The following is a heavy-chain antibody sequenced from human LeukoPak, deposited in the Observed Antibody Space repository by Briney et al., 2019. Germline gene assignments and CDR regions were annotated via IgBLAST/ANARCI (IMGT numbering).Heavy chain of an antibody. Sequence: PGRSLRLSCAASGFTFSSYGMHWVRQAPGKGLEWVAGIRYDGSSEHYADSVKGRFTISRDNSKNTLYLQMSSLRAEDTAVYYCARDNWDYGVHAFDIWGQGTMVTVSS. CDR1: GFTFSSYG. CDR2: IRYDGSSE. D-gene: IGHD1-7*01. V-gene: IGHV3-33*01. J-gene: IGHJ3*02. CDR3: ARDNWDYGVHAFDI.